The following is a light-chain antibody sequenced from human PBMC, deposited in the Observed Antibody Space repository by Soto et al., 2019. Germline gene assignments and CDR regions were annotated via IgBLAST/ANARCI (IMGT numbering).Light chain of an antibody. CDR2: EVT. CDR3: SSFAGGGNPVL. Sequence: QSALTQPPSASGSLGQSVTISCTGTSSDVGGYNCVSWHQQHPGKAPKLMIYEVTKRPSGVPDRFSGSKSGNTASLTVSGLQAEEEADYYCSSFAGGGNPVLFGGGTKLTVL. J-gene: IGLJ2*01. CDR1: SSDVGGYNC. V-gene: IGLV2-8*01.